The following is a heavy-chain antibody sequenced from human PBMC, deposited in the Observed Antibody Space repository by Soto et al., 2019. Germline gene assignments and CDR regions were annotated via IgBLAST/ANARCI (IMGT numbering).Heavy chain of an antibody. CDR3: TTDSYITSIIGRSDY. CDR2: VKSKTDGGTT. V-gene: IGHV3-15*07. CDR1: GFTFSNAW. D-gene: IGHD3-10*01. J-gene: IGHJ4*01. Sequence: PGGSLRLSCAASGFTFSNAWINWVRQTPGKGLEWVGRVKSKTDGGTTDFAAPVKGRFAISRDDSKNMVYLEMNSLKTEDTAIYYCTTDSYITSIIGRSDYWGHVTLVTVSA.